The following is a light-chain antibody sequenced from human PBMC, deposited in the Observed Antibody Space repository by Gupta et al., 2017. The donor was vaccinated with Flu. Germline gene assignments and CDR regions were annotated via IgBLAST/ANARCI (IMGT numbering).Light chain of an antibody. CDR3: QSYDSSHLWV. V-gene: IGLV6-57*03. CDR1: IGSIASNY. Sequence: TTSCIRSIGSIASNYVQWYQQRPVIAPTTVISEDNKRPSGVPDRFSGSIDSSSNSASLSISGLQTEDEADYYCQSYDSSHLWVFGGGTKLTVL. J-gene: IGLJ3*02. CDR2: EDN.